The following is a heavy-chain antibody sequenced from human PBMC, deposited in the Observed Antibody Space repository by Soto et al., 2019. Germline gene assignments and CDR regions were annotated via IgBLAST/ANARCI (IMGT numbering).Heavy chain of an antibody. CDR1: GYTFTSYG. CDR2: ISAYNGNT. J-gene: IGHJ6*02. Sequence: ASVKVSCKASGYTFTSYGISWVRQAPGQGLEWMGWISAYNGNTNYAQKLQGRVTMTTDTSTSTAYMELRSLRSDDTAVYYCARVYCSSTSCYWGYYYGMDVWGQGTTLTVSS. D-gene: IGHD2-2*01. CDR3: ARVYCSSTSCYWGYYYGMDV. V-gene: IGHV1-18*01.